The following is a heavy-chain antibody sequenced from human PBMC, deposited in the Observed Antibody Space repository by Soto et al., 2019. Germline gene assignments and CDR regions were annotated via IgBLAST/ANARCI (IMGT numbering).Heavy chain of an antibody. D-gene: IGHD3-3*01. Sequence: SETLSLTCTVSGGSISSGRSSWSWIRQHPGKGLEWIGYIFYNGSTSNNPSLRSRVTMSVDTSNNHFSLKLTSVTAADTAVYYCARGSLSDDDFWTGYHTYNWFDPWGQGTLVTVSS. CDR2: IFYNGST. J-gene: IGHJ5*02. CDR3: ARGSLSDDDFWTGYHTYNWFDP. V-gene: IGHV4-31*03. CDR1: GGSISSGRSS.